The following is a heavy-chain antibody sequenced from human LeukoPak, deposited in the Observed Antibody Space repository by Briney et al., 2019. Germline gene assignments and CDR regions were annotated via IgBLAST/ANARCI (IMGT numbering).Heavy chain of an antibody. Sequence: PGGSLRLSCAASGFTFSSYAMSWVRQAPGKGLEWVSAISGSGGSTYYADSVKGRFTISRDNSKNTLYLQMNSLRAEDTAVYYCARAPDETGTTDYWGRGTLVTVSS. CDR3: ARAPDETGTTDY. CDR1: GFTFSSYA. V-gene: IGHV3-23*01. CDR2: ISGSGGST. J-gene: IGHJ4*02. D-gene: IGHD1-1*01.